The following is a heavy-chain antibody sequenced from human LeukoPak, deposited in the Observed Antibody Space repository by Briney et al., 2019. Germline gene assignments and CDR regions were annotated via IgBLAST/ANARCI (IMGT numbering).Heavy chain of an antibody. J-gene: IGHJ4*02. D-gene: IGHD3-10*01. V-gene: IGHV1-18*01. CDR2: VSPYNGNT. CDR3: ARNGRVRRVVKDLFEY. Sequence: ASVKVSCKTSGYTFTDYDITWVRQAPGQGLEWMGRVSPYNGNTYYSQRFQDRVTITKDTSTGTAYMNLRNLRTDDTAMYYCARNGRVRRVVKDLFEYWGQGTLVAVSS. CDR1: GYTFTDYD.